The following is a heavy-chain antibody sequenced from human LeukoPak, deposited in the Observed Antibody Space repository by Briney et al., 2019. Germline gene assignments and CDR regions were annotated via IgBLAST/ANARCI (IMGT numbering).Heavy chain of an antibody. V-gene: IGHV1-69*05. CDR3: ARVVVITKWYFDL. CDR1: GGTFSSYA. D-gene: IGHD3-22*01. Sequence: SVKVSCKASGGTFSSYAISWVRQAPGQELEWMGGIIPIFGTANYAQKFQGRVTITTDESTSTAYMELSSLRSEYTAVYYCARVVVITKWYFDLWGRGTLVTVSS. J-gene: IGHJ2*01. CDR2: IIPIFGTA.